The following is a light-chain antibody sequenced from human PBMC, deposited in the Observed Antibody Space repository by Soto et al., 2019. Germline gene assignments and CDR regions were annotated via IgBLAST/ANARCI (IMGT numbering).Light chain of an antibody. Sequence: DIQMTQSPSTLSAYVGDRVTITCRASQNIYTWLAWFQQKPGKAPKLLIYSASTLENGVPSRFSGSGAGTEFTLTISSLQPDDFATYYCQQLSTSETFTFGPGTKVDIK. CDR3: QQLSTSETFT. CDR2: SAS. CDR1: QNIYTW. V-gene: IGKV1-5*03. J-gene: IGKJ3*01.